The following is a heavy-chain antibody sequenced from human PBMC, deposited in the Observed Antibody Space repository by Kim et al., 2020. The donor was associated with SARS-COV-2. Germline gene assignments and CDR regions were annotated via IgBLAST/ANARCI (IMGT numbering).Heavy chain of an antibody. J-gene: IGHJ5*02. CDR1: GYTLTELS. D-gene: IGHD4-17*01. V-gene: IGHV1-24*01. Sequence: ASVKVSCKVSGYTLTELSMHWVRQAPGKGLEWMGGFDPEDGETIYAQKFQGRVTMTEDTSTDTAYMELSSLRSEDTAVYYCATDRGTSTVTTEVWFDPWGQGTLVTVSS. CDR3: ATDRGTSTVTTEVWFDP. CDR2: FDPEDGET.